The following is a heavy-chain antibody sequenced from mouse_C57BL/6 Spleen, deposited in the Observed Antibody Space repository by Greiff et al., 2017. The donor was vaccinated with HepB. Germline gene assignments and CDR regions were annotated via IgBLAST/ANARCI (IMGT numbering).Heavy chain of an antibody. CDR3: ARRGGDFDY. CDR1: GYTFTSYG. V-gene: IGHV1-81*01. J-gene: IGHJ2*01. CDR2: IYPRSGNT. Sequence: VQRVESGAELARPGASVKLSCKASGYTFTSYGISWVKQRTGQGLEWIGEIYPRSGNTYYNEKFKGKATLTADKSSSTAYMELRSLTSEDSAVYFCARRGGDFDYWGQGTTLTVSS.